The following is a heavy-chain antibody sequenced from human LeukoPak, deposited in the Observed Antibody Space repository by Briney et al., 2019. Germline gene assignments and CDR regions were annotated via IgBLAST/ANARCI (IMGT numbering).Heavy chain of an antibody. CDR1: GYTLTELS. J-gene: IGHJ6*02. CDR2: FDPEDGET. V-gene: IGHV1-24*01. D-gene: IGHD1-26*01. CDR3: ATVGRSYYVYYYGMDV. Sequence: ASVKVSCKVSGYTLTELSMHWVRQAPGKGLEWMGGFDPEDGETIYAQRFQGRVTMTEDTSTDTAYMELSSLRSEDTVVYYCATVGRSYYVYYYGMDVWGQGTTVTVSS.